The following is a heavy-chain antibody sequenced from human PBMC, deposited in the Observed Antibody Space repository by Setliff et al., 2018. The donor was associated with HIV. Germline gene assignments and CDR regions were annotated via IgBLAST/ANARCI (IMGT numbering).Heavy chain of an antibody. V-gene: IGHV4-34*01. CDR2: INHSGST. CDR3: AKGAGFYGDYTFDY. J-gene: IGHJ4*02. CDR1: GGSFSDYY. D-gene: IGHD4-17*01. Sequence: SETLSLTCAVYGGSFSDYYWSWIRQPPGKGLEWIGEINHSGSTNYNPSLQSRVTISMVASRNQFSLKVTSVTAADTAVYYCAKGAGFYGDYTFDYWGQGNLVTVSS.